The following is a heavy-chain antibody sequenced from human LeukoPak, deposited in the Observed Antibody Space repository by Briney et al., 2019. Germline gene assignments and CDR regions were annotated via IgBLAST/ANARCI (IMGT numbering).Heavy chain of an antibody. J-gene: IGHJ4*02. D-gene: IGHD2-21*02. CDR2: IIPIFGTA. V-gene: IGHV1-69*13. CDR3: ASSQYCGGDCYFAGYGY. Sequence: ASVKVSCKASGGTFSSYAISWVRQAPGQGLEWMGGIIPIFGTANYAQKFQGRVTITADESTSTAYMELSSLRSEDTAVYYCASSQYCGGDCYFAGYGYWGQGTLVTVSS. CDR1: GGTFSSYA.